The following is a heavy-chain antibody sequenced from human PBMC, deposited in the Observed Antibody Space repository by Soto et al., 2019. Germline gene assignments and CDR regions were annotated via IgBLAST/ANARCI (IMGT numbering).Heavy chain of an antibody. CDR1: GYTFTGYY. V-gene: IGHV1-2*02. Sequence: ASVKVSCKASGYTFTGYYMHWVRQAPGQGLEWMGWINPNSGGTNYAQKFQGRVTMTRDTSISTAYMELSRLRSDDTAVYYCARGEYQLLSDYYYGMDVWGQGTTVTVYS. CDR3: ARGEYQLLSDYYYGMDV. CDR2: INPNSGGT. J-gene: IGHJ6*02. D-gene: IGHD2-2*01.